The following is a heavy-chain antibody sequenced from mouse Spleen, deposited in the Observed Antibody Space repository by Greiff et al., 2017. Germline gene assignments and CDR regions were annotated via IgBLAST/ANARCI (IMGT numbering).Heavy chain of an antibody. V-gene: IGHV5-9*04. CDR1: GFTFSSYA. CDR3: ARHGGYQYYYAMDY. CDR2: ISSGGGNT. J-gene: IGHJ4*01. Sequence: EVKLMESGGGLVKLGGSLKLSCAASGFTFSSYAMSWVRQTPEKRLEWVATISSGGGNTYYPDSVKGRFTISRDNAKNTLYLQMSSLKSEDTAMYYCARHGGYQYYYAMDYWGQGTSVTVSS.